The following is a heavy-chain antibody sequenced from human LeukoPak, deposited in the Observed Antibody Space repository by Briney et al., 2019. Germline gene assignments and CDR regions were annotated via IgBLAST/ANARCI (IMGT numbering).Heavy chain of an antibody. V-gene: IGHV3-30*02. CDR3: VKGAHYYDSSGYYWDSVADAFDI. CDR1: GFTFSSYG. D-gene: IGHD3-22*01. J-gene: IGHJ3*02. CDR2: IRYDGSNK. Sequence: GGSLRLSCAASGFTFSSYGMHWVREAPGKGLEWVAFIRYDGSNKYYADSVKGRFTISRDNSKNTLYLQMNSRRAEDTAVYYCVKGAHYYDSSGYYWDSVADAFDIWGQGTMVTVSS.